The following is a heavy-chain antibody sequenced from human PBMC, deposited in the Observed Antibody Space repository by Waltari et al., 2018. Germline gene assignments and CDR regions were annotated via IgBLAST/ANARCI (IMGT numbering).Heavy chain of an antibody. CDR3: ARDRVNWGWYYFDY. Sequence: QVQLVQSGAEVKKPGASVKVSCKASGYTFTSYDINWVRQATGQGLEWMGWMNPNSGNTGYAQKFQGRVTMTRNTSISTAYMELSSLRSEDTAVYYCARDRVNWGWYYFDYWGQGTLVTVSS. J-gene: IGHJ4*02. CDR1: GYTFTSYD. CDR2: MNPNSGNT. D-gene: IGHD7-27*01. V-gene: IGHV1-8*01.